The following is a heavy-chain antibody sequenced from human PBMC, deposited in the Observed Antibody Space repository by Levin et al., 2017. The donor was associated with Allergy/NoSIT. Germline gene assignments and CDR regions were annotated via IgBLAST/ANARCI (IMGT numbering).Heavy chain of an antibody. CDR2: IRSKAYGGTT. J-gene: IGHJ6*02. CDR1: GFTFGDYA. D-gene: IGHD3-3*01. Sequence: GGSLRLSCTASGFTFGDYAMSWFRQAPGKGLEWVGFIRSKAYGGTTEYAASVKGRFTISRDDSKSIAYLQMNSLKTEDTAVYYCTPDGPDTISAWGYYYGMDVWGQGTTVTVSS. V-gene: IGHV3-49*03. CDR3: TPDGPDTISAWGYYYGMDV.